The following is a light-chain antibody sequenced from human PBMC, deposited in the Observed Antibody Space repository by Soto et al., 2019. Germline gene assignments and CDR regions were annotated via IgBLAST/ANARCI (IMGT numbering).Light chain of an antibody. J-gene: IGKJ5*01. V-gene: IGKV3-15*01. CDR1: QSVSSN. CDR3: XQYNNWPLT. Sequence: EIVMTQSPATLSVSPGERATLSCRASQSVSSNLAWYQQKPGQAPRLLIYGASSRATGIPVRFSGSGSGTEFTLTISSLQSEDFAVYYCXQYNNWPLTFGQGTRLEIK. CDR2: GAS.